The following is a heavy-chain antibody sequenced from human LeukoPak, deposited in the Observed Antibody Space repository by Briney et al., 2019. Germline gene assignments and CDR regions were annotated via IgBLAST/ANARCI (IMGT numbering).Heavy chain of an antibody. CDR1: GFTFSRFW. CDR2: IKQDGSEK. CDR3: ARDAAVQQLGYYYYYMDV. D-gene: IGHD6-13*01. J-gene: IGHJ6*03. V-gene: IGHV3-7*01. Sequence: GGSLRLSCAASGFTFSRFWMSWVRQAPGKGLEWVANIKQDGSEKYYVDSVKGRFTISRDNAKNSLYLQMNSLRAEDTAVYYCARDAAVQQLGYYYYYMDVWGEGTTVTVSS.